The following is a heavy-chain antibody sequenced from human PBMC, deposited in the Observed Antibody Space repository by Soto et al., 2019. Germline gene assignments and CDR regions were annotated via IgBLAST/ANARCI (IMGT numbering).Heavy chain of an antibody. D-gene: IGHD5-18*01. V-gene: IGHV3-30-3*01. Sequence: QVQLVESGGGVVQPGRSLRLSCAASGFTFSSYAMHWVGQAPGKGLEWVAVISYDGSNKYYADSVKGRFTISRDNSKNTLYLQMNSLRAEDTAVYYCARDPLWGTAMVLWYFDLWGRVTLVTVSS. CDR3: ARDPLWGTAMVLWYFDL. CDR2: ISYDGSNK. J-gene: IGHJ2*01. CDR1: GFTFSSYA.